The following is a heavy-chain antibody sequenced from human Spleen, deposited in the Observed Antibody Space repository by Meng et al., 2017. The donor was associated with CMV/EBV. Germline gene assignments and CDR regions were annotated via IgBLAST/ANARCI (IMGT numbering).Heavy chain of an antibody. CDR3: ARDPSGSYTGY. J-gene: IGHJ4*02. CDR1: GFTFSDYY. Sequence: GESLKISCAASGFTFSDYYMSWIRQAPGKGLEWVSYISSSGYTIYYADSVKGRFTISRDNAKSSLYLQMNSLRAEDTAVYYCARDPSGSYTGYWGQGTLVTVSS. CDR2: ISSSGYTI. V-gene: IGHV3-11*01. D-gene: IGHD1-26*01.